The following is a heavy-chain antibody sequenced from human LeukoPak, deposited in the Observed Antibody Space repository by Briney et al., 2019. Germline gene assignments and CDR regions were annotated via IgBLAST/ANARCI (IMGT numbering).Heavy chain of an antibody. CDR3: SRDRGRNSHAYYYYFYMDV. V-gene: IGHV4-59*12. D-gene: IGHD1-7*01. J-gene: IGHJ6*03. CDR1: GGSLRSYY. CDR2: IYYSGST. Sequence: SETLSLTCTVSGGSLRSYYWSWIRQPPGKGVEWIGYIYYSGSTNYKPSLKRRVTMPVDPSKNQLSLKSSSVPAADPAVDCGSRDRGRNSHAYYYYFYMDVWGKATTGTVSS.